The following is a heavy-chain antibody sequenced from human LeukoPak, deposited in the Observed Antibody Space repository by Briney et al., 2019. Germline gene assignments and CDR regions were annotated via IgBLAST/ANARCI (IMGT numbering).Heavy chain of an antibody. V-gene: IGHV3-23*01. CDR2: ISDSAATT. CDR1: GFTFSRYG. CDR3: AKGGARGSTGYWSGGSCATFDY. J-gene: IGHJ4*02. D-gene: IGHD2-15*01. Sequence: GGSLRLSCAASGFTFSRYGMSWVRQAPGKGLEWVSVISDSAATTFYADSVKGRFTISRDNSKNTLYLQMNSLRVEDTAVYYWAKGGARGSTGYWSGGSCATFDYWGQGTLVTVSS.